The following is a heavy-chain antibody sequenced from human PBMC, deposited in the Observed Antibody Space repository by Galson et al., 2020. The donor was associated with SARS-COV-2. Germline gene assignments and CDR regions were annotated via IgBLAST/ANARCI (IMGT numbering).Heavy chain of an antibody. V-gene: IGHV4-61*08. Sequence: ASETLSLTCSVSGDSVTSDDLYWSWVRQPPGKGLEWIGNIYYSVYHNETTKYNPSLKSPVTISLSTSKNQVSVRLLSVTAADTATYYCASIRKQWLEQGDYWGRGAPVTVSS. CDR3: ASIRKQWLEQGDY. J-gene: IGHJ4*02. CDR2: IYYSVYHNETT. CDR1: GDSVTSDDLY. D-gene: IGHD6-19*01.